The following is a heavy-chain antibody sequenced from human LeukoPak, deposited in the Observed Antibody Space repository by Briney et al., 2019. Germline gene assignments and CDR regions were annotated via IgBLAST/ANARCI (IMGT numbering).Heavy chain of an antibody. J-gene: IGHJ4*02. D-gene: IGHD2-15*01. CDR3: AGGWCCSWFSDFFGY. V-gene: IGHV3-21*01. CDR2: ISSSSSYI. CDR1: GFTFSSYS. Sequence: GGSLRLSCAASGFTFSSYSMNWVRQAPGKGLEWVSNISSSSSYIYYADSVKGRFTISRDNAKNSLYLQMNSLRAEDTAVYYCAGGWCCSWFSDFFGYLGQGTLVTVSS.